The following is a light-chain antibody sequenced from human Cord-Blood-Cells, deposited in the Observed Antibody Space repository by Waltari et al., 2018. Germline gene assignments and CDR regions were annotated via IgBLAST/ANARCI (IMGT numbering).Light chain of an antibody. Sequence: DIQMTQSPYSLSASVGDRLTITCRASQSISRYLNWYQQKPGKAPKLLIYAASSLQSGVPSRFSGSGSGADFTLTIRSLQPEDFATYYRQQSYSTPLTGGGGTKVEIK. CDR3: QQSYSTPLT. CDR2: AAS. J-gene: IGKJ4*01. V-gene: IGKV1-39*01. CDR1: QSISRY.